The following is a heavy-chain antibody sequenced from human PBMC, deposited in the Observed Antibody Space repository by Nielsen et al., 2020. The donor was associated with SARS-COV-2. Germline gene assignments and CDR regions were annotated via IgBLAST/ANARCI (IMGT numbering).Heavy chain of an antibody. CDR2: IKQDGSEK. J-gene: IGHJ6*02. Sequence: WIRQPPGKGLEWVANIKQDGSEKYYVDSVKGRFTISRDNAKNSLYLQMNSLRAEDTAVYYCARGKGGGRTFGWYYDFWSGYSLPETETYYYYYGMDVWGQGTTVTVSS. CDR3: ARGKGGGRTFGWYYDFWSGYSLPETETYYYYYGMDV. D-gene: IGHD3-3*01. V-gene: IGHV3-7*01.